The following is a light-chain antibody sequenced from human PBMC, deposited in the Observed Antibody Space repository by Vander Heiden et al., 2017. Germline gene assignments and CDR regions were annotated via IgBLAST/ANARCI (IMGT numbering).Light chain of an antibody. V-gene: IGKV3-11*01. Sequence: EIVLTQSPATLSLSPGERATLSCRASQSVSSYLAWYQQKPGQAPRLLIYDASHRATGIPARISGSGSGTDFTLTISSLEPEDFAVYYCQQRSNWMYTFGQGTKLEIE. CDR3: QQRSNWMYT. CDR2: DAS. J-gene: IGKJ2*01. CDR1: QSVSSY.